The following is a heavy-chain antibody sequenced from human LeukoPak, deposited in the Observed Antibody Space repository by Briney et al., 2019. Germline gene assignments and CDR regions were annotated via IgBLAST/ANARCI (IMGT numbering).Heavy chain of an antibody. CDR1: GFTFSSYG. V-gene: IGHV3-30*18. Sequence: PGRSLRLSCAASGFTFSSYGMHWDRQAPGKGLEWVAVISYDGSNKYYADSVKGRFTISRDNSKNTLYLQMNSLRAEDTAVYYCAKDLCSTVVTPLCWYFDLWGRGTLVTVSS. CDR2: ISYDGSNK. CDR3: AKDLCSTVVTPLCWYFDL. D-gene: IGHD4-23*01. J-gene: IGHJ2*01.